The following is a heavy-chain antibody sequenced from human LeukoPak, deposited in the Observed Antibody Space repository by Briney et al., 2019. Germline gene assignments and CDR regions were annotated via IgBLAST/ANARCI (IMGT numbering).Heavy chain of an antibody. D-gene: IGHD2-2*01. J-gene: IGHJ3*02. CDR2: ISYDGSNK. CDR3: ARARYCSSTSCRNAFDI. Sequence: QPGGSQRLSCAASGFPFRSYAMHWVRQAPGKGLEWVALISYDGSNKYYADSVKGRFTVSRDTSKSTLSLQMNSLRAEDTAVYYCARARYCSSTSCRNAFDIWGQGTMVTVSS. CDR1: GFPFRSYA. V-gene: IGHV3-30-3*01.